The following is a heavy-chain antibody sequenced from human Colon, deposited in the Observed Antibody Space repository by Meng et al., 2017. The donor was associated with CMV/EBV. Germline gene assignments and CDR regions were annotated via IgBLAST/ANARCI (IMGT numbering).Heavy chain of an antibody. CDR1: GFSLSSHG. CDR2: INRDGRTT. D-gene: IGHD1-26*01. V-gene: IGHV3-74*01. Sequence: LSCAASGFSLSSHGVHWVRQAPGKGMVWVSRINRDGRTTNYAGSVRGRFTISRDSAKNTLYLQMNSLRAEDTAVYYCARDFVGATEYWGQGTLVTVSS. J-gene: IGHJ4*02. CDR3: ARDFVGATEY.